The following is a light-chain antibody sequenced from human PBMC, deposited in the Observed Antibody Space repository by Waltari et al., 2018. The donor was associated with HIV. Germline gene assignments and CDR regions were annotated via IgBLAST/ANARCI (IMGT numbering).Light chain of an antibody. CDR2: DVS. CDR3: YSYAGSLL. CDR1: SSDVGGYNY. V-gene: IGLV2-11*01. Sequence: QSALTQPRSVSGSPAQSVTISCTGSSSDVGGYNYVSWYQQHPTKAPKLIIYDVSERPSGVPDRFSGSKSGNRASLTISGLQAEDEADYYCYSYAGSLLFGGGTKLTVL. J-gene: IGLJ2*01.